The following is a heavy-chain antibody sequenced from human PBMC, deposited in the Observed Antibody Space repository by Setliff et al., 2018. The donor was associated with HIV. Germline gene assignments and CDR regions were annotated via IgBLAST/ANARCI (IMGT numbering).Heavy chain of an antibody. CDR1: GFTFSSYG. CDR3: ARDRVPYSSSPSALDP. Sequence: PGGSLRLTCAASGFTFSSYGIHWVRQAPGKGLEWVAFIRYTGSNKYYADSVKGRFTISRDNSKNTLYLQMNSLRAEDTALYYCARDRVPYSSSPSALDPWGQGTQVTVSS. J-gene: IGHJ5*02. CDR2: IRYTGSNK. D-gene: IGHD2-2*01. V-gene: IGHV3-30*02.